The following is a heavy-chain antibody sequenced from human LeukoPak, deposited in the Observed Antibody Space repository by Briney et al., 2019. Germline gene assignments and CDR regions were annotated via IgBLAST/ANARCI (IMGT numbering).Heavy chain of an antibody. CDR3: ARGYATHLTYYYYYYMDV. CDR1: GYTFTSYA. Sequence: ASVKVSCKASGYTFTSYAMNWVRQAPGQGLEWMGWINTNTGNPTYAQGFTGRFVFSLDTSVSTAYLQISSLKAEDTAVYYCARGYATHLTYYYYYYMDVWGKGTMVTVSS. J-gene: IGHJ6*03. D-gene: IGHD2-8*01. CDR2: INTNTGNP. V-gene: IGHV7-4-1*02.